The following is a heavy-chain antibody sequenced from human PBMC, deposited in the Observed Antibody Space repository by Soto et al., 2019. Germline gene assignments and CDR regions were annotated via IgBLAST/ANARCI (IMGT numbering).Heavy chain of an antibody. V-gene: IGHV4-4*02. D-gene: IGHD6-13*01. CDR3: ARAYTETGYSSSWYAFDI. CDR1: GGSISSSNW. J-gene: IGHJ3*02. Sequence: SETLSLTCAVSGGSISSSNWWSWVRQPPGKGLEWIGEIYHSGITNYNPSLKSRVTISVDKSKNQFSLKLSSVTAADTAVYYCARAYTETGYSSSWYAFDIWGQGTMVTVSS. CDR2: IYHSGIT.